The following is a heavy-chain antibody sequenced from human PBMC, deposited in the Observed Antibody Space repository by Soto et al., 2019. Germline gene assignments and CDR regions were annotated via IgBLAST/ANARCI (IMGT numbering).Heavy chain of an antibody. CDR2: IYYSGST. Sequence: QLQLQESGPGLVKPSETLSLTCNVSGGSISSSSYYWGWIRQPPGKGLEWIGSIYYSGSTYYNPSLKTRVTISVDTSKNKFSLNLTSVTAADTAVYSCSPDTSGYGYFDLWGRGTLVTVSS. CDR3: SPDTSGYGYFDL. V-gene: IGHV4-39*01. CDR1: GGSISSSSYY. J-gene: IGHJ2*01. D-gene: IGHD3-22*01.